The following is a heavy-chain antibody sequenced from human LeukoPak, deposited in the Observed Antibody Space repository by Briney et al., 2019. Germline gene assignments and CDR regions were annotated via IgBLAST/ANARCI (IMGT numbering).Heavy chain of an antibody. CDR2: IYSGGST. CDR3: ARGIAARPLDY. D-gene: IGHD6-6*01. V-gene: IGHV3-53*01. J-gene: IGHJ4*02. Sequence: PGGSLRLSCAASGFTVSSNYMNWVRQAPGKGLEWVSVIYSGGSTYYADSVKGRFTISRDNSKNTLYLQMNSLRAEDTAVYYCARGIAARPLDYWGQGTLVTVSS. CDR1: GFTVSSNY.